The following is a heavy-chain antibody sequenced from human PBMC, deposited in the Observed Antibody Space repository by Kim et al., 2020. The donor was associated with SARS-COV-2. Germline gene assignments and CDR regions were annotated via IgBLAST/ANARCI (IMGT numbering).Heavy chain of an antibody. Sequence: SVKVSCKASGGTFSSYAISWVRQAPGQGLEWMGGIIPIFGTANYAQKFQGRVTITADESTSTAYMELSSLRSEDTAVYYCAGGYCSGGSCYWSDNWFDPWGQGTLVTVSS. CDR1: GGTFSSYA. CDR3: AGGYCSGGSCYWSDNWFDP. V-gene: IGHV1-69*13. D-gene: IGHD2-15*01. CDR2: IIPIFGTA. J-gene: IGHJ5*02.